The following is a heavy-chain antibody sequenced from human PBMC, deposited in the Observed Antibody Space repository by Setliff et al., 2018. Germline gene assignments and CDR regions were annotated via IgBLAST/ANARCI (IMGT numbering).Heavy chain of an antibody. J-gene: IGHJ4*02. V-gene: IGHV4-59*08. Sequence: SETLSLTCTVSGDSTSRYFWNWIRQPPGKGLEWIGSVYHGGTTNYKPSLKRRVTISEDMSKNQVSLKLSSVTAADTAVYYCARLGVVTDVFGTFDYWGQGTLVTVSS. CDR2: VYHGGTT. D-gene: IGHD3-10*02. CDR3: ARLGVVTDVFGTFDY. CDR1: GDSTSRYF.